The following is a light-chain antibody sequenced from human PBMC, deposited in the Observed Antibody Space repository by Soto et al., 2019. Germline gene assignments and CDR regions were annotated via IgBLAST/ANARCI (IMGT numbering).Light chain of an antibody. Sequence: QSALTQPASVSGSPGQSITISCTGTSSDVGGYNFVSWYQQHPGKAPKLMIYEVTDRPSGVSNRFSGSKSGSTASLTISGLQAEDEADYYCSSYTSRNNLAFGGGTKLTVL. CDR2: EVT. V-gene: IGLV2-14*01. CDR1: SSDVGGYNF. J-gene: IGLJ2*01. CDR3: SSYTSRNNLA.